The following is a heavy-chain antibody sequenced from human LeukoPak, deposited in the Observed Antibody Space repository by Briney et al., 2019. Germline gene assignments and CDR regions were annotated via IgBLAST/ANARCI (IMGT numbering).Heavy chain of an antibody. D-gene: IGHD3-3*01. Sequence: GGSLRLSCAASGFTFSDYYMSWIRQAPGKGLEWVSYISSSSSYTNYADSVKGRFTVSRDNSKDSLYPQMNSLRTEDTGLYHCASEVGYRSLGYLGQGTLVTVSS. CDR2: ISSSSSYT. CDR3: ASEVGYRSLGY. J-gene: IGHJ4*02. V-gene: IGHV3-11*03. CDR1: GFTFSDYY.